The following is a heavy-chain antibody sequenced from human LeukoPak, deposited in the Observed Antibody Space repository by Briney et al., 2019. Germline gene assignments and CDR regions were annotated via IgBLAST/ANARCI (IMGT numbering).Heavy chain of an antibody. D-gene: IGHD5-18*01. CDR1: GGSISSYY. Sequence: SETLSLTCTVSGGSISSYYWSWIRQPPGKGLEWIGEINHSGSTNYNPSLKSRVTISVDTSKNQFSLKLSSVTAADTAVYYCARRYGAYSYGYRDAFDIWGQGTMVTVSS. CDR2: INHSGST. V-gene: IGHV4-34*01. CDR3: ARRYGAYSYGYRDAFDI. J-gene: IGHJ3*02.